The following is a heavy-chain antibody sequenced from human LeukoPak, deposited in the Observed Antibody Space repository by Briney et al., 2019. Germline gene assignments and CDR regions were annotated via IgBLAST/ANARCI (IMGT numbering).Heavy chain of an antibody. CDR1: GFTSSSYG. V-gene: IGHV3-30*02. D-gene: IGHD5-24*01. CDR2: IRYDGSNK. J-gene: IGHJ4*02. Sequence: PGGSLRLSCAASGFTSSSYGMHWVRQAPGKGLEWVAFIRYDGSNKYYADSVKGRFTISRDNSKNTLYLQMNSLRAEDTAVYYCAKRSGKMATGNFDYWGQGTLVTVSS. CDR3: AKRSGKMATGNFDY.